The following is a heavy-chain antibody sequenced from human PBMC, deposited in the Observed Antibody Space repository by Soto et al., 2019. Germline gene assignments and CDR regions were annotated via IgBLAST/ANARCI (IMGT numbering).Heavy chain of an antibody. V-gene: IGHV3-30*18. CDR2: ITYEGSHR. Sequence: QVQLVQSGGGLVQPGRSLRLSCAASGFDFNKFGLHWVRQTPGKGLEWVAFITYEGSHRDHADSVKGRFTVSRDNSKNMLYLKMDSLRPEDTAVYYCAKDVTVAGAPIYNTGLDVWGQGTTVTVTS. D-gene: IGHD6-19*01. CDR3: AKDVTVAGAPIYNTGLDV. CDR1: GFDFNKFG. J-gene: IGHJ6*02.